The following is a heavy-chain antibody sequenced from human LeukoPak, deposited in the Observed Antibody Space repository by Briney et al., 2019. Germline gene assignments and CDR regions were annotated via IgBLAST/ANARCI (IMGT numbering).Heavy chain of an antibody. CDR1: GFTFDDYG. CDR2: IRYDESTK. CDR3: ARAYSRESGYDFIPYY. Sequence: GGSLRLSCAASGFTFDDYGMSWVRQAPGKGLEWVAVIRYDESTKYYVDSVKGRFTISRDNSKNTLYLQMNGLRDDDTAVYYCARAYSRESGYDFIPYYWGQGTLVTVSS. V-gene: IGHV3-33*08. J-gene: IGHJ4*02. D-gene: IGHD5-12*01.